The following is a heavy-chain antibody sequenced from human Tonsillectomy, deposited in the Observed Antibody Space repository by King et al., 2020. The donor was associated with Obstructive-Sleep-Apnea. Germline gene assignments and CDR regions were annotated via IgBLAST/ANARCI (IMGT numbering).Heavy chain of an antibody. J-gene: IGHJ4*02. V-gene: IGHV3-30*04. D-gene: IGHD2-21*02. CDR3: ARDAGGGHWIVYYFDY. CDR2: ILYDGNDK. Sequence: VQLVESGGGVVQPGRSLRLSCAASGFTFSNYAMHWVRQAPGKGLEWVAVILYDGNDKYYAESVMGRFTISRDNSKNMLYLQQNSLRAEDTAVYYCARDAGGGHWIVYYFDYWGQGTLVTVSS. CDR1: GFTFSNYA.